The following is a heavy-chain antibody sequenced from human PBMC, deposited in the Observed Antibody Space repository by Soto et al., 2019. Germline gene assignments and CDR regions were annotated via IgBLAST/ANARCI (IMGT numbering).Heavy chain of an antibody. D-gene: IGHD1-26*01. V-gene: IGHV3-73*01. Sequence: GGSLRLSCAASGFTFSGSAMHWVRQASGKGLEWVGRIRSKANSYATAYAASVKGRFTISRDDSKNTAYLQMNSLKTEDTAVYYCTRNSGSYVLEFDYWGQGTLVTVSS. CDR1: GFTFSGSA. CDR2: IRSKANSYAT. J-gene: IGHJ4*02. CDR3: TRNSGSYVLEFDY.